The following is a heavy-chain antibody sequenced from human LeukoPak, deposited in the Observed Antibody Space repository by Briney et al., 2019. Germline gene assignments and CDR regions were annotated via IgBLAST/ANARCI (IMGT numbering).Heavy chain of an antibody. V-gene: IGHV3-23*01. D-gene: IGHD1-7*01. J-gene: IGHJ4*02. CDR1: GFTFGSYA. Sequence: GGSLRLSCAASGFTFGSYAMSWVRQAPGKGLEWVSAISGSGGSTYYADSVKGRFTISRDNSKNTLYLQMNSLRAEDTAVYYCAKALEGTTGGNYFDYWGQGTLVTVSS. CDR3: AKALEGTTGGNYFDY. CDR2: ISGSGGST.